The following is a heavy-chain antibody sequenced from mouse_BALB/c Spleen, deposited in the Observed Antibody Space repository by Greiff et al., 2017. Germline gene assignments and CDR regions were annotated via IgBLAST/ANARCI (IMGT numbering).Heavy chain of an antibody. Sequence: DVKLVESGGGLVQPGGSRKLSCAASGFTFSSFGMHWVRQAPEKGLEWVAYISSGSSTIYYADTVKGRFTISRDNPKNTLFLQMTSLRSEDTAMYYCARNYRYDMDYWGQGTSVTVSS. CDR1: GFTFSSFG. CDR2: ISSGSSTI. V-gene: IGHV5-17*02. CDR3: ARNYRYDMDY. D-gene: IGHD2-14*01. J-gene: IGHJ4*01.